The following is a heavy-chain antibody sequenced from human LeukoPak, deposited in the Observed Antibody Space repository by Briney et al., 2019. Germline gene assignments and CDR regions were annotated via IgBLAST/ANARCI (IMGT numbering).Heavy chain of an antibody. CDR3: ARGQYNWNYLY. D-gene: IGHD1-7*01. CDR1: GFTFSSYS. V-gene: IGHV3-7*04. J-gene: IGHJ4*02. Sequence: GGSLRLSCAASGFTFSSYSMNWVRQAPGKGLEWVANIKQDGSEKYYVDSVKGRFTISRDNAKNSLYLQMNSLRAEDTAVYYCARGQYNWNYLYWGQGTLVTVSS. CDR2: IKQDGSEK.